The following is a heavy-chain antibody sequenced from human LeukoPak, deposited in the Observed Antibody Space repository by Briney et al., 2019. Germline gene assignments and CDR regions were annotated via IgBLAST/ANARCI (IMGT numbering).Heavy chain of an antibody. CDR1: GFTFSSYA. CDR3: AKDREVAVAVPGDY. Sequence: GGSLRLSCAASGFTFSSYAMSWVRQAPGKGLEWVSAISGSGGSTYYADSVKGRFTISRDNSKNTLYLQTNSLRAEYTAVYYCAKDREVAVAVPGDYWGQGTLVTVSS. CDR2: ISGSGGST. J-gene: IGHJ4*02. D-gene: IGHD6-19*01. V-gene: IGHV3-23*01.